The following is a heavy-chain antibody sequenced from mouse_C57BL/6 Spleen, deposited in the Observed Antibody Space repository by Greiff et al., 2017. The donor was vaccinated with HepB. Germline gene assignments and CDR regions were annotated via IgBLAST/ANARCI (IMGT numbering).Heavy chain of an antibody. CDR1: GYTFTSYW. CDR3: TVPSHCGSSSYYFDY. J-gene: IGHJ2*01. V-gene: IGHV1-55*01. CDR2: IYPGSGST. Sequence: VQLQQPGAELVQPGASVKMSCKASGYTFTSYWITWVKQRPGPGLEWLGDIYPGSGSTKYNEKFKSKATLTVDTTSSTAYMQLSSLTSEVTADYYCTVPSHCGSSSYYFDYWGQGTTLTVSS. D-gene: IGHD1-1*01.